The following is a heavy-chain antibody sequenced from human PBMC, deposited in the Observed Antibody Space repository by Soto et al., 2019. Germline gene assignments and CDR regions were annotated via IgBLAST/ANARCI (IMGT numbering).Heavy chain of an antibody. CDR3: ARDGGGVWSGYYNLDY. CDR1: GGSISSYY. Sequence: SETLSLTCTVSGGSISSYYWSWIRQPPGKGLEWIGYIYYSGSTNYNPSLKSRVTISVDTSKNQFSLKLSSVTAADTAVYYCARDGGGVWSGYYNLDYWGQGTLVTVSS. J-gene: IGHJ4*02. V-gene: IGHV4-59*01. D-gene: IGHD3-3*01. CDR2: IYYSGST.